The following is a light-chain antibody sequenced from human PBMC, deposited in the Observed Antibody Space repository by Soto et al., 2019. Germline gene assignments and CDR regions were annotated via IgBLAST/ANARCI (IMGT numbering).Light chain of an antibody. Sequence: EIVLTQSPATLSLSPGERATLSCRASQSVSSYLAWDQQKPGQAPRLLIYNASNRATGIPARFSGSWSGKDFTLTISCLEPEDFAVYYCQQRSNWPPGYTCGQGTKLEIK. CDR2: NAS. J-gene: IGKJ2*01. V-gene: IGKV3-11*01. CDR3: QQRSNWPPGYT. CDR1: QSVSSY.